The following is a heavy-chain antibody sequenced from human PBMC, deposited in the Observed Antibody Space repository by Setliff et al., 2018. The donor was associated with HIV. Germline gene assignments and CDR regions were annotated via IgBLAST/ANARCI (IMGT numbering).Heavy chain of an antibody. J-gene: IGHJ4*02. CDR2: ITYDGSRT. V-gene: IGHV3-30*15. CDR1: GFTFRTFA. Sequence: GESLKISCVASGFTFRTFAMHWVRQAPGKGLEWVSVITYDGSRTYYADSVKGRCTISRDNSKSTLYLQLSSLRPEDTAVYYCARVPPDRGGYSIFDSWGQGTLVTVSS. D-gene: IGHD3-22*01. CDR3: ARVPPDRGGYSIFDS.